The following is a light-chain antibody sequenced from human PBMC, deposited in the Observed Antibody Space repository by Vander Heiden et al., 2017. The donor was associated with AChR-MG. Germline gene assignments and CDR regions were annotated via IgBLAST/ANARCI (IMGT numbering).Light chain of an antibody. CDR3: SAYAGSNNFVI. CDR1: SGAIGYYNY. V-gene: IGLV2-8*01. J-gene: IGLJ2*01. CDR2: ELN. Sequence: QSALPQPPPASGSPRPAVTTSCPGTSGAIGYYNYVSWYQQHPGQAPNLVIYELNKRRSGVPDRFSGSKSGNTAALTVSGLQAGDEYDFYCSAYAGSNNFVIFGGRTKLTVL.